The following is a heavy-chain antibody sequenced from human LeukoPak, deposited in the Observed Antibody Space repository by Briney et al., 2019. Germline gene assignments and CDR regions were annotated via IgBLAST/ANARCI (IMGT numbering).Heavy chain of an antibody. CDR3: ARLNCSGGSCYIDY. V-gene: IGHV4-59*01. D-gene: IGHD2-15*01. J-gene: IGHJ4*02. CDR1: GGSISSYY. Sequence: PSETLSLTCTVSGGSISSYYWSWTRQPPGKGLEWIGYIYYSGSTNYNPSLKSRVTISVDTSKNQFSLKLSSVTAADTAVYYCARLNCSGGSCYIDYWGQGTLVTVSS. CDR2: IYYSGST.